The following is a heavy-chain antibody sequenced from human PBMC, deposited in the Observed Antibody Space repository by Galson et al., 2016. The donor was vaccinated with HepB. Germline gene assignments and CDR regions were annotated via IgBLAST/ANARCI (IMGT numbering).Heavy chain of an antibody. CDR3: ARDARKTLQDAFDI. V-gene: IGHV3-21*01. J-gene: IGHJ3*02. CDR2: ISIGSSYI. Sequence: SLRLSCAASGFTFSSYNMNWVRQAPGTGLEWVSSISIGSSYIYYADSVKGQFTISRDNAKNSLHLQMNSLRAEDTAVYYCARDARKTLQDAFDIWGQGTMVTVSS. CDR1: GFTFSSYN.